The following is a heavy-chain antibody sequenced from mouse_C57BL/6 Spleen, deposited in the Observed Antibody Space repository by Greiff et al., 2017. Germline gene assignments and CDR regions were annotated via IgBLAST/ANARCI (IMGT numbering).Heavy chain of an antibody. CDR3: ARDGNFALDY. V-gene: IGHV1-4*01. CDR1: GYTFTSYT. CDR2: INPSSGYT. D-gene: IGHD2-1*01. Sequence: QVQLQQSGAELARPGASVKMSCKASGYTFTSYTMHWVKQRPGQGLEWIGYINPSSGYTKYNQKFKDKATLTADKSSSTAYMQLSSLTSEDSAVYYCARDGNFALDYWGQGTSVTVSS. J-gene: IGHJ4*01.